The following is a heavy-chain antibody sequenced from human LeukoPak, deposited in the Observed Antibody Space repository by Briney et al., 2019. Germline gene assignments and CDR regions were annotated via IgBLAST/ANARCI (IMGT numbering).Heavy chain of an antibody. D-gene: IGHD5-18*01. CDR3: ASLGYSYGYRDYYYMDV. V-gene: IGHV3-30-3*01. CDR2: ISYDGSNK. CDR1: GFTFSSYA. J-gene: IGHJ6*03. Sequence: GGSLRLSCAASGFTFSSYAMHWVRQAPGKGLEWVAVISYDGSNKYYADSVKGRFTISRDNSKNTLYLQMNSLRAEDTAVYYCASLGYSYGYRDYYYMDVWGKGTTVTVSS.